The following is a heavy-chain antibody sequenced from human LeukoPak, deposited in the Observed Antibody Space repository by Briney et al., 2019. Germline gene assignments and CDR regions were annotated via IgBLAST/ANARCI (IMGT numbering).Heavy chain of an antibody. Sequence: GGSLRLSCAASGFTFSSYSMNWVRQAPGKGLVWVSRINSDGSSTSYADSVKGRFTISRDNAKNTLYLQMNSLRAEDTAVYYCARPRGPGDAFDIWGQGTMVTVSS. J-gene: IGHJ3*02. CDR2: INSDGSST. V-gene: IGHV3-74*01. CDR1: GFTFSSYS. CDR3: ARPRGPGDAFDI. D-gene: IGHD1-26*01.